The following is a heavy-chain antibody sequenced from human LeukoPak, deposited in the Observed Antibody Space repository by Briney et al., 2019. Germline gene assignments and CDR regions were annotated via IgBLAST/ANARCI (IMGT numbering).Heavy chain of an antibody. CDR1: GGSFSGYY. V-gene: IGHV4-34*09. J-gene: IGHJ3*02. Sequence: SETLSLTCAVYGGSFSGYYWSWIRQPPGKGLEWIGEINHSGSTYYNPSLKSRVTISVDTSKNQFSLKLSSVTAADTAVYYCARTTRYYDSSGYYLLDAFDIWGQGTMVTVSS. CDR3: ARTTRYYDSSGYYLLDAFDI. CDR2: INHSGST. D-gene: IGHD3-22*01.